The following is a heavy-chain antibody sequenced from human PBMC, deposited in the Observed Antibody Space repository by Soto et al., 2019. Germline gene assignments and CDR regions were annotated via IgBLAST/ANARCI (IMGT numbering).Heavy chain of an antibody. CDR3: ASARLRRNFDY. D-gene: IGHD6-25*01. V-gene: IGHV3-21*01. Sequence: EVQLVESGGGLVKPGGSLRLSCAASGFTFSSYSMNWVRQAPGKGLEWVSSISSSSSYIYYADSVKGRFTISRDNAKNLLYLQMNSLRAEDTAVYYCASARLRRNFDYWGQGTLVTVSS. CDR1: GFTFSSYS. J-gene: IGHJ4*02. CDR2: ISSSSSYI.